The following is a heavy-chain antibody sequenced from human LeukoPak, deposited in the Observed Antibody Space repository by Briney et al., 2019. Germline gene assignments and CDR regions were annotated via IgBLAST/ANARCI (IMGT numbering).Heavy chain of an antibody. CDR2: IYTSGST. V-gene: IGHV4-4*07. Sequence: SETLSLTCTVSGGSISSYYWSWIRQPPGKGLEWIGRIYTSGSTNYNPSLKSRVTMSVDTSKNQFSLKLSSVTAADTAVYYCAREKYHQATAGTSFDYWGQGTLVTVSS. D-gene: IGHD6-13*01. CDR3: AREKYHQATAGTSFDY. CDR1: GGSISSYY. J-gene: IGHJ4*02.